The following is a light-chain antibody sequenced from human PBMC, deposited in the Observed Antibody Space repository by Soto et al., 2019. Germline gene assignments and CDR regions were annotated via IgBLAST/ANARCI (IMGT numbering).Light chain of an antibody. CDR3: QEYNNWHPFT. J-gene: IGKJ4*01. V-gene: IGKV3-15*01. Sequence: RVMTQSKATLSVSPGERATLSCRASQSISSKLAWYQQKPGQAPRLLIYGASTRATGIPVRFSGSGSGTEFTLTITSLQSEDFAVYYCQEYNNWHPFTFGGGTK. CDR1: QSISSK. CDR2: GAS.